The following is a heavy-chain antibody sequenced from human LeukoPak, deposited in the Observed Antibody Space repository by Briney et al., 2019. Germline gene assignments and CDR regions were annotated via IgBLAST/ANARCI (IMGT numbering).Heavy chain of an antibody. Sequence: ASVKVSCKASGYTFTGYHMHWVRQAPGQGLEWMGRINPNSGDTNYAQKFQGRVTMTRDTSISTAYMELSRLGSDDTAVYYCARDYCSSTSCLFDYWGQGTLVTVSS. D-gene: IGHD2-2*01. CDR3: ARDYCSSTSCLFDY. CDR1: GYTFTGYH. V-gene: IGHV1-2*06. J-gene: IGHJ4*02. CDR2: INPNSGDT.